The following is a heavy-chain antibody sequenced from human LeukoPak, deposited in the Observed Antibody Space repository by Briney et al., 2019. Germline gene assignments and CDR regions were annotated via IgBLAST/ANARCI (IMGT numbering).Heavy chain of an antibody. D-gene: IGHD5-24*01. CDR3: ARRSDGRDWYFDL. Sequence: SETLSLTCTVSGGCISSSSYYWGWIRQPPGKGLEWIGSIYYSGSTYYNPSLKSRVTISVDTSKNQFSLKLSSVTAADTAVYYCARRSDGRDWYFDLWGRGTLVTVSS. CDR1: GGCISSSSYY. CDR2: IYYSGST. V-gene: IGHV4-39*01. J-gene: IGHJ2*01.